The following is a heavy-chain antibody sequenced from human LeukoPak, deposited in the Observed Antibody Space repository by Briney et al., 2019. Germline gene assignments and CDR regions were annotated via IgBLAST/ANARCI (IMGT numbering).Heavy chain of an antibody. J-gene: IGHJ4*02. CDR1: GFTFSSYG. CDR3: AKSSQSGGYYDFWSGYWYY. Sequence: GRSLRLSCAASGFTFSSYGMHWVRQAPGKGLEWVAVISYDGSNKYYADSVKGRSTISRDNSKNTLYLQMNSLRAEDTAVYYCAKSSQSGGYYDFWSGYWYYWGQGTLVTVSS. CDR2: ISYDGSNK. V-gene: IGHV3-30*18. D-gene: IGHD3-3*01.